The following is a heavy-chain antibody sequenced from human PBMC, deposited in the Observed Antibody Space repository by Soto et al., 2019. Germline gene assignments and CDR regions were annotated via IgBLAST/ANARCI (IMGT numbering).Heavy chain of an antibody. D-gene: IGHD2-15*01. J-gene: IGHJ4*02. CDR1: GGSFSNYY. CDR2: INHGGST. Sequence: QVHLQQWGAGLLKPSETLSLTCAVYGGSFSNYYWTWIRQPPGKGLEWIGEINHGGSTNNNPSLKSLVTISVDTSKNQFSLNLRSVNAADTAVYYCARVSGGYYDSWGQGTLVTVSS. V-gene: IGHV4-34*01. CDR3: ARVSGGYYDS.